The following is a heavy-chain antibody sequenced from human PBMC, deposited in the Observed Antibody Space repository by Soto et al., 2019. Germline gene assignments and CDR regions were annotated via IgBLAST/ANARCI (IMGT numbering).Heavy chain of an antibody. Sequence: SETLSLTCTVSGGSISSYYWSWIRQPPGKGLEWIGYIYASGTTYYNPSLKSRVTMSVDTSKNQFSLKLSSVTAADTAVYYCARAPTYSSSWLDYWGQGTLVTVSS. CDR3: ARAPTYSSSWLDY. J-gene: IGHJ4*02. V-gene: IGHV4-4*08. CDR2: IYASGTT. CDR1: GGSISSYY. D-gene: IGHD6-13*01.